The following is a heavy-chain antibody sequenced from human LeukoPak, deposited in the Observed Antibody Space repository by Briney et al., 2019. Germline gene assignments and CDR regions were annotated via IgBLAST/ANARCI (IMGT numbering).Heavy chain of an antibody. V-gene: IGHV3-21*01. CDR1: GFTFSSYS. Sequence: GGSLRLSCAASGFTFSSYSMNWVRQAPGKGLEWVSSISSSSSYIYYADSVKGRFTISRDNAKNSLYLQMNSLRAEDTAVYYCARGTLNSNYPFDYWGQGTLVTVSS. D-gene: IGHD4-4*01. CDR2: ISSSSSYI. CDR3: ARGTLNSNYPFDY. J-gene: IGHJ4*02.